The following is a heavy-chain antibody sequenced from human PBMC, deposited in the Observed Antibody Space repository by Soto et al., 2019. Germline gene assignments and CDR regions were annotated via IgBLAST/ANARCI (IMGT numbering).Heavy chain of an antibody. Sequence: EVHLLESGGGLVQPGGSLILSCAASGFTFSSYAMTWVRQAPGRGLEGVSGITGSGGRTYYADAVKGRFTISRDNSKSTLYLQMNSLRAEDTAVYYCAKDTRYGDYVRWFVSWGQGSLVTVSS. D-gene: IGHD4-17*01. J-gene: IGHJ5*01. V-gene: IGHV3-23*01. CDR2: ITGSGGRT. CDR1: GFTFSSYA. CDR3: AKDTRYGDYVRWFVS.